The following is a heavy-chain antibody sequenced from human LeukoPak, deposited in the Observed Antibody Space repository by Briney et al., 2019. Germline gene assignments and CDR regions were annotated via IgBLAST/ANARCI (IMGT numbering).Heavy chain of an antibody. D-gene: IGHD6-13*01. CDR1: GFIVNSNY. CDR2: IYSAGST. J-gene: IGHJ4*02. CDR3: ATRIAAVGRYYFDY. V-gene: IGHV3-53*01. Sequence: QAGGSLRLSCAASGFIVNSNYMSWVRQAPGKGLEWVSVIYSAGSTCYAESVKGRFTISRDNSKNTLHLQMNSLRAEDTAVYYCATRIAAVGRYYFDYWGQGTLVTVSS.